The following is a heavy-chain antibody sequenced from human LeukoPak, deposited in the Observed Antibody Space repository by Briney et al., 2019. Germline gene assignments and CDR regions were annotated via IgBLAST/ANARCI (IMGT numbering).Heavy chain of an antibody. J-gene: IGHJ4*02. D-gene: IGHD4-17*01. CDR1: GGSISSYY. V-gene: IGHV4-59*01. Sequence: SETLSLTCTVSGGSISSYYWSWIRQPPGKGLERIGYIYYSGSTNYNPSLKSRVTISVDTSKNQFSLKLSSVTAADTAVYYCARENGDYVDYWGQGTLVTVSS. CDR3: ARENGDYVDY. CDR2: IYYSGST.